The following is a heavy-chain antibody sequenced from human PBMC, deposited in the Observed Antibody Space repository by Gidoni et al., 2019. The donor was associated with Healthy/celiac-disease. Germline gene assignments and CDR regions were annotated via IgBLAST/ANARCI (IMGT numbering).Heavy chain of an antibody. D-gene: IGHD2-2*01. CDR2: INPNSGGT. J-gene: IGHJ6*03. Sequence: QVQLVQSGAEVKKPGASVKVSCKASGYTFTAYYMHWVRQAPGQGLEWMGWINPNSGGTNDAQKFQGRVTMTRDTSISTAYMELSRLRSDDTAVYYCARTAIVVVPAAIWGPDSYYYYMDVWGKGTTVTVSS. CDR3: ARTAIVVVPAAIWGPDSYYYYMDV. V-gene: IGHV1-2*02. CDR1: GYTFTAYY.